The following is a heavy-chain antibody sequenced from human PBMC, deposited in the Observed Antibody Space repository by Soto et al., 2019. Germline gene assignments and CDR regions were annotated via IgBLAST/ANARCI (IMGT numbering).Heavy chain of an antibody. J-gene: IGHJ1*01. CDR3: ARRSAVTTAEFFQH. V-gene: IGHV3-33*01. CDR2: IWYDGSNK. CDR1: GFTFSSYG. D-gene: IGHD1-1*01. Sequence: GGSLRLSCAASGFTFSSYGMHWVRQAPGKGLEWVAVIWYDGSNKYYADSVKGRFTISRDSSKNTVYLQMNSLRAEDTAVYYCARRSAVTTAEFFQHWGQGTLVTVDS.